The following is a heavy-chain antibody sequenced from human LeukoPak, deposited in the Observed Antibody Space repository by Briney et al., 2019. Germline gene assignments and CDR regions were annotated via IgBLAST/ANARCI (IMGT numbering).Heavy chain of an antibody. CDR2: ISSSSSYI. CDR3: ARVRRYYYGMDV. V-gene: IGHV3-21*04. CDR1: GFTFSSYS. J-gene: IGHJ6*02. Sequence: GGSLRLSCAASGFTFSSYSMNWVRQAPGKGLEWVSSISSSSSYIYYADSVKGRFTISRDNAKNSLYLQMNSLRAEDTAVYYCARVRRYYYGMDVWGQGTTVTVSS.